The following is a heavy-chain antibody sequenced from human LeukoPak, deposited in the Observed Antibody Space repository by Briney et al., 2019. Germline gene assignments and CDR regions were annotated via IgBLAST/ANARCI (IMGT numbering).Heavy chain of an antibody. CDR1: GVSFSGYY. Sequence: PSETLSLTCAVYGVSFSGYYWSWIRQPPGKGLEWIGEINHSGSTNYNPSLKSRVTISVDTSKNQFSLKLSSVTAADTAVYYCARAKNGSGSTLFDYWGQGTLVTVSS. CDR2: INHSGST. D-gene: IGHD3-10*01. J-gene: IGHJ4*02. CDR3: ARAKNGSGSTLFDY. V-gene: IGHV4-34*01.